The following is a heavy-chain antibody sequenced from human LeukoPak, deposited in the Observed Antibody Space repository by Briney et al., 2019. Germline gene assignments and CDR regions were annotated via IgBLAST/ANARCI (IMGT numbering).Heavy chain of an antibody. Sequence: ASVKVSCKASGYTFSGYYIHWVRQAPGQGLEWMGKINPSGGSTSYAQKFQGRVTMTGDTSTSTVYMELSSLRSEDTAVYFCARTMVDGGTNYWGQGTLVTVSS. D-gene: IGHD2-15*01. J-gene: IGHJ4*02. CDR2: INPSGGST. V-gene: IGHV1-46*01. CDR3: ARTMVDGGTNY. CDR1: GYTFSGYY.